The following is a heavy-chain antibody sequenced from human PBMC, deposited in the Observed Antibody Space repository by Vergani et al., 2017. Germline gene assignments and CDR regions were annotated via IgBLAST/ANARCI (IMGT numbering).Heavy chain of an antibody. Sequence: QVQMQESGPGLVKTSETLSLTCSASGAPISYWCWSWLRQPAGKGLEWIGRLCPSGSTNYKPSLKSRVTISVDTSKNQFSLKLSSVTAADTAVYYCARLSVADNWFDPWGQGTLVTVSS. V-gene: IGHV4-4*07. J-gene: IGHJ5*02. D-gene: IGHD6-19*01. CDR3: ARLSVADNWFDP. CDR1: GAPISYWC. CDR2: LCPSGST.